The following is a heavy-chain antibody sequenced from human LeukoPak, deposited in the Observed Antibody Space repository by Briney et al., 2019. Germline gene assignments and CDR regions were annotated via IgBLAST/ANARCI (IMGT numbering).Heavy chain of an antibody. J-gene: IGHJ4*02. Sequence: GRSLRLSCAASGFTFSSYGMHWVRQAPGKGLEWVAVISYDGSNKYYADSVKGRFTISRDNSNNTLSLQMNSLGGDDTGVYYCARAFAPGIRKALFGDSLRGQGTLVTVSS. CDR3: ARAFAPGIRKALFGDSL. CDR1: GFTFSSYG. V-gene: IGHV3-30*03. D-gene: IGHD3-10*02. CDR2: ISYDGSNK.